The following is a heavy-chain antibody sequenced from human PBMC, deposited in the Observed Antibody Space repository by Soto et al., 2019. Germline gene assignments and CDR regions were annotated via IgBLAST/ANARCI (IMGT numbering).Heavy chain of an antibody. Sequence: GGSLRLSCAASGFTFRNYAMNWVRQAPGKGLEWVSSISYSGDSSYFADSVKGRFTVSRDNSRSTLYLQMSSLRAEDTAVYYCAKSDGTTRGYYYYMDVWGKGTTVTVSS. CDR3: AKSDGTTRGYYYYMDV. V-gene: IGHV3-23*01. J-gene: IGHJ6*03. D-gene: IGHD1-1*01. CDR2: ISYSGDSS. CDR1: GFTFRNYA.